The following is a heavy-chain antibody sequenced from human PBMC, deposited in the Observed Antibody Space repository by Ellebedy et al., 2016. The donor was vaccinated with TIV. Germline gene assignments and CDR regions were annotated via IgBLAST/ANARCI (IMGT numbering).Heavy chain of an antibody. CDR1: GYSFTSYW. V-gene: IGHV5-51*01. CDR2: IYPGDSDT. J-gene: IGHJ3*02. Sequence: PGGSLRLSCKGSGYSFTSYWIGWVRQMPGKGLEWMGIIYPGDSDTRYSPSFQGQVTISADKSISTAYLQWSSLKASDTAMYYCASPQYCSGGSCYPPSAFDIWGQGTMVTVSS. D-gene: IGHD2-15*01. CDR3: ASPQYCSGGSCYPPSAFDI.